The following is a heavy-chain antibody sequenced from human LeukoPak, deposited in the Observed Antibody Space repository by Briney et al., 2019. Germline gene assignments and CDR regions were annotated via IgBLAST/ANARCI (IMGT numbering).Heavy chain of an antibody. CDR3: TRGRPGAGWGTLGFDF. D-gene: IGHD3-16*01. V-gene: IGHV3-13*01. Sequence: GGSLRLSCAASGFIFSRYDMHWVRQVTGKGLEWVSGTGTTGDTYYPDSVKGRFTVSREDAKNSLYLQMNGLRVGDTAVYFCTRGRPGAGWGTLGFDFWGQGTMVTVSS. CDR1: GFIFSRYD. CDR2: TGTTGDT. J-gene: IGHJ3*01.